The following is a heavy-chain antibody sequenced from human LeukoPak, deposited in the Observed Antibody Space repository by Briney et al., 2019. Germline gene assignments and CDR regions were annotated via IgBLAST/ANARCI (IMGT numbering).Heavy chain of an antibody. D-gene: IGHD4/OR15-4a*01. J-gene: IGHJ4*02. CDR3: ARRAGAYSHPYDY. V-gene: IGHV3-53*01. Sequence: ETLSLTCIVSGGSISSFSWSWVRQAPGKGLEWVSFIYSDNTHYSDSVKGRFTISRDNSKNTLYLQMNSLRAEDTAVYYCARRAGAYSHPYDYWGQGTLVTVSS. CDR2: IYSDNT. CDR1: GGSISSFS.